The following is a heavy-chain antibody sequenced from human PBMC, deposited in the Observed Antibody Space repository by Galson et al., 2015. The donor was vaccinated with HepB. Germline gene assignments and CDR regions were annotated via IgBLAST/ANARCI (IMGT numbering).Heavy chain of an antibody. D-gene: IGHD1-26*01. Sequence: SVKVSCKASGYTFTSYGISWVRQAPGQGLEWMGWISAYNGNTNYAQKLQGRVTMTTDTSTSTAYMELRSLRSDDTAVYYCARDLSVVQWELLRGYFDYWGQGTLVTVSS. CDR3: ARDLSVVQWELLRGYFDY. V-gene: IGHV1-18*01. J-gene: IGHJ4*02. CDR1: GYTFTSYG. CDR2: ISAYNGNT.